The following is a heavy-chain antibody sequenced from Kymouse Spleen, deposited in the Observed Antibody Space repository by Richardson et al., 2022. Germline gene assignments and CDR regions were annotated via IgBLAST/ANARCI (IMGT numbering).Heavy chain of an antibody. CDR3: ARGITMVRGVLNWFDP. D-gene: IGHD3-10*01. J-gene: IGHJ5*02. CDR1: GYTFTSYD. CDR2: MNPNSGNT. Sequence: QVQLVQSGAEVKKPGASVKVSCKASGYTFTSYDINWVRQATGQGLEWMGWMNPNSGNTGYAQKFQGRVTMTRNTSISTAYMELSSLRSEDTAVYYCARGITMVRGVLNWFDPWGQGTLVTVSS. V-gene: IGHV1-8*01.